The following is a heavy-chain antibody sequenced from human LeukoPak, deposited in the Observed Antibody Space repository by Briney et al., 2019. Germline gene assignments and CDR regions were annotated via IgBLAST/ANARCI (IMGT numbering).Heavy chain of an antibody. CDR3: AKSLFTSATGTGRAFHI. Sequence: GGCLRLSCAASGFTFNKFPMGWVRQAPGRGLEWVSAISASGDVTFYADSLRGRFTISRDNSKSTLYLQMNGLRAEDTAIFYCAKSLFTSATGTGRAFHIWGQGTRVTVSS. V-gene: IGHV3-23*01. J-gene: IGHJ3*02. CDR2: ISASGDVT. D-gene: IGHD1-1*01. CDR1: GFTFNKFP.